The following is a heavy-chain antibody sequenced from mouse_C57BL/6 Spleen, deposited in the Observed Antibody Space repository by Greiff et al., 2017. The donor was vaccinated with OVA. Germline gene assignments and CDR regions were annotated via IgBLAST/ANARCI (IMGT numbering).Heavy chain of an antibody. D-gene: IGHD2-3*01. J-gene: IGHJ4*01. CDR3: TKPPDGYYAMDY. CDR2: IDPENGDT. Sequence: EVQLQQSGAELVRPGASVKLSCTASGFNIKDDYMHWVKQRPEQGLEWIGWIDPENGDTEYASKFQGKATITADTSSNTAYLQLSSLTSEDTAVYYCTKPPDGYYAMDYWGQGTSVTVSS. CDR1: GFNIKDDY. V-gene: IGHV14-4*01.